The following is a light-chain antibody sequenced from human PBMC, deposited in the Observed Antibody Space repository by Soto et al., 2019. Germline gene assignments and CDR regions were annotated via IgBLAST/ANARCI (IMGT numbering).Light chain of an antibody. Sequence: QSALTQPASVSGSPGQSITISCTGTSSDVGGYNYVSWYQQHPGKAPKLMIYDVSNRPSGVSNRFSGSKFGNTASLTISGLRAEDEADYYGSSYTSSSTLVVFGGGTRLTV. V-gene: IGLV2-14*01. CDR1: SSDVGGYNY. J-gene: IGLJ2*01. CDR2: DVS. CDR3: SSYTSSSTLVV.